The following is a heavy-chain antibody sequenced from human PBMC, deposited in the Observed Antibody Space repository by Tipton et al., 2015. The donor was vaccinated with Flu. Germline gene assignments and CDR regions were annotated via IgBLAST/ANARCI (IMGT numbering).Heavy chain of an antibody. D-gene: IGHD2-2*01. Sequence: TLSLTCTVSGGSIISGSHYWSWIRQPAGKGLEWIGRIYTSGRTDYNPSLKSRITISVDTSKNQFSLRLSSVTAADTAMYFCARDPSLGMPEYLDSWGQGTLVTVSS. CDR3: ARDPSLGMPEYLDS. CDR2: IYTSGRT. CDR1: GGSIISGSHY. V-gene: IGHV4-61*02. J-gene: IGHJ4*02.